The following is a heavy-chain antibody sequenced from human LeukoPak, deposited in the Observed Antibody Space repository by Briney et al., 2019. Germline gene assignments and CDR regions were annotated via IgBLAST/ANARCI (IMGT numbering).Heavy chain of an antibody. CDR2: IYYSGST. CDR1: GGSISSGDYY. D-gene: IGHD2-2*01. Sequence: SQTLSLTCTVSGGSISSGDYYWSWIRQPPGKGLEGFGYIYYSGSTYYNPSLKRRVTISVDTSKNQSSLKLSSVTAADTAVYYCARDSRYCSSTSCRYWGQGTLVTVSS. J-gene: IGHJ4*02. CDR3: ARDSRYCSSTSCRY. V-gene: IGHV4-30-4*08.